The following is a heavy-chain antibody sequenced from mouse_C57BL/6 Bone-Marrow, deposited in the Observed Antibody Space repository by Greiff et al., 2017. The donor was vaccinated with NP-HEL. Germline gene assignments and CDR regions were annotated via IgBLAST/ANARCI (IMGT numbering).Heavy chain of an antibody. CDR3: ARDGSSPYYAMDY. CDR1: GYTFPGYW. V-gene: IGHV1-9*01. Sequence: QVQLKQSGAELMKPGASVKLSCQATGYTFPGYWLSWVKQRPGHGLEWIGEILPGSGSTNSHEQFKGQATFTAATSSNTAYMQLSSLTTEDSAIYYCARDGSSPYYAMDYWGQGTSVTVSS. J-gene: IGHJ4*01. CDR2: ILPGSGST. D-gene: IGHD1-1*01.